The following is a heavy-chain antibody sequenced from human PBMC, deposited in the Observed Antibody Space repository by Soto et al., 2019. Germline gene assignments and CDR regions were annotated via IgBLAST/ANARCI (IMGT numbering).Heavy chain of an antibody. D-gene: IGHD3-22*01. V-gene: IGHV4-34*01. CDR3: ARGVRLGITMIVVVIPYFDY. CDR1: GGSFSGYY. Sequence: PETLCVTCAVYGGSFSGYYWSWSRQPPGKGLEWIGEINHSGSTNYNPSLKSRVTISVDTSKNQFSLKLSSVTAADTAVYYCARGVRLGITMIVVVIPYFDYWGQGTLVTVS. CDR2: INHSGST. J-gene: IGHJ4*02.